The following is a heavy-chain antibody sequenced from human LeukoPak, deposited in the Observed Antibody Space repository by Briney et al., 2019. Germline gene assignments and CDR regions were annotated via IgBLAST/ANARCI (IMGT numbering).Heavy chain of an antibody. D-gene: IGHD4-17*01. CDR3: ARDNELIRPVGYGSWGDYEITGWFDP. CDR1: DFSFTNYA. CDR2: IISSNGYI. J-gene: IGHJ5*02. V-gene: IGHV3-21*01. Sequence: GGSLRLSCAASDFSFTNYAMSWVRQAPGKGLEWVSSIISSNGYIYYADSVKGRFTISRDNAKNSLYLQMNSLRAEDTAVYYCARDNELIRPVGYGSWGDYEITGWFDPWGQGTLVTVSS.